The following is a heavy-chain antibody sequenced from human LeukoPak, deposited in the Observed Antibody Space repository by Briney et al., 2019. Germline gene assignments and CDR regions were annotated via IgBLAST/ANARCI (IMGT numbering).Heavy chain of an antibody. Sequence: GGSLRLSCAASGFTDYAIHWVRQAPGKVLEWVAVISYDGSYRYYADSVKGRFTISRDNSQNTFYLQMTSLRAEDTAVYYCAKDQEGGAGTGRFDYWGQGTLVTVSS. J-gene: IGHJ4*02. CDR1: GFTDYA. CDR3: AKDQEGGAGTGRFDY. CDR2: ISYDGSYR. V-gene: IGHV3-30*04. D-gene: IGHD6-13*01.